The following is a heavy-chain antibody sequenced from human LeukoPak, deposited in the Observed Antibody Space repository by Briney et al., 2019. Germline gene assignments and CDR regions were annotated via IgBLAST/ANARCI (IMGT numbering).Heavy chain of an antibody. Sequence: GGSLRLSCAASGFTFSSYAMSWVRQAPGKGLEWVSAISGSGGSTYYADSVKGRFTTSRDNSKNTLYLQMNSLRAEDTAVYYCATGVVTASRNYWGQGTLVTVSS. CDR3: ATGVVTASRNY. V-gene: IGHV3-23*01. D-gene: IGHD2-21*02. CDR1: GFTFSSYA. CDR2: ISGSGGST. J-gene: IGHJ4*02.